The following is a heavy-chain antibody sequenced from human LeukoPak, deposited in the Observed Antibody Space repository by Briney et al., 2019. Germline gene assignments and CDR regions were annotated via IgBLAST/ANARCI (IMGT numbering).Heavy chain of an antibody. V-gene: IGHV4-39*07. CDR2: IYHSGGT. J-gene: IGHJ4*02. D-gene: IGHD3-3*01. CDR1: GGFITSRSYF. CDR3: ARNLNGVVIAN. Sequence: SETMSLTCTVSGGFITSRSYFWGWIRQPPGKGLEWIATIYHSGGTYYNPSLKSRVTISVDTSKNQFSLKLTSVTAAGTAVYFCARNLNGVVIANWGQGTLVTVSS.